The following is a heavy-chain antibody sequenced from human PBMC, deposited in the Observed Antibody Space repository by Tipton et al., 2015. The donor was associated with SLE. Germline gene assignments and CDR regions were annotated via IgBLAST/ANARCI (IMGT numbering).Heavy chain of an antibody. Sequence: TLSLTCTVPGGSISSYYWSLIRQPPGKGLEWIGYIYSSGSTNSNPSLKSRVTISVDTSKNQFSLKLRSVTAADTAVYYCASDGGVIAISWYFDLWGRGTLVTVSS. J-gene: IGHJ2*01. CDR3: ASDGGVIAISWYFDL. CDR2: IYSSGST. V-gene: IGHV4-59*01. D-gene: IGHD2-21*01. CDR1: GGSISSYY.